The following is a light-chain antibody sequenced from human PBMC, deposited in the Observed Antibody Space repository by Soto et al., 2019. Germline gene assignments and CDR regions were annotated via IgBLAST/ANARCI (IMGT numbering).Light chain of an antibody. CDR3: QQYNSDSGT. J-gene: IGKJ1*01. Sequence: DIQMTQSPSTLSASVGDRATITCRASQSISSWLAWYQQKPGKAPKLLIYKASSLQSGVPSRFSGSGSGTEFTLTISSLQPDDFATYYCQQYNSDSGTFGQGTKVEIK. CDR1: QSISSW. CDR2: KAS. V-gene: IGKV1-5*03.